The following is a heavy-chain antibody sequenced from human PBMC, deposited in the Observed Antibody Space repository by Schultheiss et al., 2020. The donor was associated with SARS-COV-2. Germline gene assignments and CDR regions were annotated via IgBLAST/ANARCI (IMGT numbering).Heavy chain of an antibody. J-gene: IGHJ6*03. D-gene: IGHD3-3*01. CDR2: IYTTGST. CDR1: GGSISSYY. CDR3: ARDGNYDFWSGYYQYYMDV. Sequence: SETLSLTCTVSGGSISSYYWSWIRQPPGKGLEWIGRIYTTGSTNYNPSLKSRVTISVDTSKNQFSLKLSSVTAADTAVYYCARDGNYDFWSGYYQYYMDVWGKGTTVTVSS. V-gene: IGHV4-4*07.